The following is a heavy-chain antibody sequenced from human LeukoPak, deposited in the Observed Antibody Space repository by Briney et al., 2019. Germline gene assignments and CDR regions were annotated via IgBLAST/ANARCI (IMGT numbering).Heavy chain of an antibody. J-gene: IGHJ1*01. Sequence: GGSLILSCAASGFSFSAYAMYWVRPAPGKGLEWVSGMRGFGGGSTYYAASVKGRFTISRDNSRNTLFLHMDTLRVEDTAIYYCAKDWAGSGNYFSREWGQGTLVTVSS. V-gene: IGHV3-23*01. CDR1: GFSFSAYA. D-gene: IGHD3-10*01. CDR2: MRGFGGGST. CDR3: AKDWAGSGNYFSRE.